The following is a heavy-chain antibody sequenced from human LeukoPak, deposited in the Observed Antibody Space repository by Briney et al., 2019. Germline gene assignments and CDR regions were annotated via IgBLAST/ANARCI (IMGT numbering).Heavy chain of an antibody. D-gene: IGHD1-26*01. J-gene: IGHJ4*02. CDR1: GGSISSSSYY. Sequence: SETLSLTCTASGGSISSSSYYWGWIRQPPGKGLEWIGSIYYSGSTYYNPSLKSRVTISVDTSKNQFSLKLSSVTAADTAVYYCATRTGIVGATSHWGQGTLVTVSS. CDR2: IYYSGST. V-gene: IGHV4-39*01. CDR3: ATRTGIVGATSH.